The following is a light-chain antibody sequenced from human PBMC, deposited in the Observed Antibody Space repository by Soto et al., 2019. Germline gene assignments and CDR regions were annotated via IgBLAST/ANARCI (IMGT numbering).Light chain of an antibody. CDR2: GAS. J-gene: IGKJ4*01. CDR1: QSVSSS. V-gene: IGKV3-11*01. CDR3: QQRSNWPLT. Sequence: EIVLTQSPATLSLSPGAGATLSCRASQSVSSSLAWYQQKPGQAPRFLIYGASNRATGIPARFSGSGSGTDFTLTISSLEPEDFAVYYCQQRSNWPLTFGGGTKVEIK.